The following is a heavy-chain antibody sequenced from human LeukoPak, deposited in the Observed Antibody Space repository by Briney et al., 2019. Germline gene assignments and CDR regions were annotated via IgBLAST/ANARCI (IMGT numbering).Heavy chain of an antibody. Sequence: GGSLRLSCAGSEFSFGNFWMTWVRLAPGKELEWVANIKPDGGEGIYVDSVKGRFTISRDNAKNSLFLQMESLRAEDTAVYYCARDPYDSGGYGAFAIWRQGTMVTVSS. CDR3: ARDPYDSGGYGAFAI. V-gene: IGHV3-7*01. CDR2: IKPDGGEG. J-gene: IGHJ3*02. D-gene: IGHD3-22*01. CDR1: EFSFGNFW.